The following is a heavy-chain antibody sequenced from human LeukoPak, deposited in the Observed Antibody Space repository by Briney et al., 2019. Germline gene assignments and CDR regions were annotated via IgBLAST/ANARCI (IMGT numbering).Heavy chain of an antibody. CDR2: ISPNGGST. J-gene: IGHJ4*02. CDR3: ARGIGNGYRLFDY. V-gene: IGHV1-46*01. Sequence: ASVKVSCKASGYTFTSYFMHWVRQAPGQGLEWMGIISPNGGSTRYAQKFQGRGTMTRDTSTSTVFIEMSSLRSEDTAVYYCARGIGNGYRLFDYWGQGTLVTVSS. CDR1: GYTFTSYF. D-gene: IGHD5-24*01.